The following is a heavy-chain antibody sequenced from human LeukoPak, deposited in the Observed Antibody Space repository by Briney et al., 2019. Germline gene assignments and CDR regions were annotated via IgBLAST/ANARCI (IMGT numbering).Heavy chain of an antibody. CDR3: ARVLDDSSGYWFYYGMDV. Sequence: GSSVKVSCKASGGTFSSYAISWVRQAPGQGLEWMGGIIPIFGTANYAQKLQGRVTMTTDTSTSTAYMELRSLRSDDTAVYYCARVLDDSSGYWFYYGMDVWGQGTTVTVSS. CDR2: IIPIFGTA. J-gene: IGHJ6*02. CDR1: GGTFSSYA. V-gene: IGHV1-69*05. D-gene: IGHD3-22*01.